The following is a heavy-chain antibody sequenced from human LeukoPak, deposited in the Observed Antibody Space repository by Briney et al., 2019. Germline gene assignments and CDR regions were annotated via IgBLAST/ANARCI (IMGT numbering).Heavy chain of an antibody. CDR3: ARSNAMGV. J-gene: IGHJ6*02. CDR2: INQDGSER. CDR1: GFTISSHW. Sequence: GGSLRLSCAASGFTISSHWMTWVRQASGKGLEWVANINQDGSERYYVDSVKGRFIISRDNAKNSLSLQMNSLRAEDTAVYYCARSNAMGVWGQGTTVTVSS. V-gene: IGHV3-7*01.